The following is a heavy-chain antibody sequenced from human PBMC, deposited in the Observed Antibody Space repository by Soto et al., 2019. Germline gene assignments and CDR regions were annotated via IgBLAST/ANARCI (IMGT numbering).Heavy chain of an antibody. CDR1: GYTFTNYG. V-gene: IGHV1-18*01. CDR3: ARGDEGDLYCTSTRCYGGWFDP. J-gene: IGHJ5*02. Sequence: ASVKVSCKASGYTFTNYGIIWVRQAPGQGLERMGWISAYNGNTNYAQKFQGRVTMTTDTSTRTAYMELRSLKSDDTAVYYWARGDEGDLYCTSTRCYGGWFDPWGQGTLVTFSS. CDR2: ISAYNGNT. D-gene: IGHD2-2*01.